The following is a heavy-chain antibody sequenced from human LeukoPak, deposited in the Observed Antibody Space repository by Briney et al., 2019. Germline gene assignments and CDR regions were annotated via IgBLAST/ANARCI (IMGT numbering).Heavy chain of an antibody. CDR3: ARMTHSSSWYAVLYYYYMDV. Sequence: ASVKLSGNASDHTVSSYGISWVRQSPGQRPGWMGGSRAYNGNTKYANKLPGRGTMTTDTSTSTAYMELRSLRSDDTAVYYCARMTHSSSWYAVLYYYYMDVWGKGTTVTVSS. D-gene: IGHD6-13*01. CDR1: DHTVSSYG. J-gene: IGHJ6*03. V-gene: IGHV1-18*01. CDR2: SRAYNGNT.